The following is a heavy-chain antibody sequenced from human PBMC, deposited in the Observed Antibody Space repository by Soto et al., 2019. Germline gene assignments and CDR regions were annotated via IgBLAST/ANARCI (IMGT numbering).Heavy chain of an antibody. Sequence: VGSLRLSCAASGFTFSTYSINWVRQAPGKGLEWISYISDNSSVIYYADAVKGRFTISRDNAKNSLYLQMNSLRDEDTAVYYCARDRDAYCSKGICSGPYFDYWGQGTLVTVSS. D-gene: IGHD2-8*01. CDR2: ISDNSSVI. V-gene: IGHV3-48*02. J-gene: IGHJ4*02. CDR1: GFTFSTYS. CDR3: ARDRDAYCSKGICSGPYFDY.